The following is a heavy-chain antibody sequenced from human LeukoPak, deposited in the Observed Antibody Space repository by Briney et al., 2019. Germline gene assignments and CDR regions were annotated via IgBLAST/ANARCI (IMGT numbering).Heavy chain of an antibody. D-gene: IGHD5-18*01. CDR3: ARVDTAMVTFGY. Sequence: SETLSLTCTVSGGSISSSSYYWGWIRQPPGKGLEWIGSIYYSGSTYYNPSLKSRVTISVDTSKNQFSLKLSSVTAADTAVYYCARVDTAMVTFGYRGQGTLVTVSS. V-gene: IGHV4-39*01. CDR1: GGSISSSSYY. J-gene: IGHJ4*02. CDR2: IYYSGST.